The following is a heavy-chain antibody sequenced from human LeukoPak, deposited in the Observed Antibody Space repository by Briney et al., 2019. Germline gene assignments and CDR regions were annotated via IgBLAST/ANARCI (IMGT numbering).Heavy chain of an antibody. CDR3: TGGAYWYFDL. Sequence: PGGSLRLSCSASGFTFSSYAMHWVRQAPEKGLEYVSAISSNGVNAYYADSVKGRFTISRDNSKNTVYLQMSGLRAEDTAMYYCTGGAYWYFDLWGRGTLVTVSS. CDR1: GFTFSSYA. V-gene: IGHV3-64D*09. D-gene: IGHD7-27*01. J-gene: IGHJ2*01. CDR2: ISSNGVNA.